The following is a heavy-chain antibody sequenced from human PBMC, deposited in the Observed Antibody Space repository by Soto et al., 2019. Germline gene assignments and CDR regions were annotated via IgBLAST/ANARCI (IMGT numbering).Heavy chain of an antibody. CDR2: INPSGGST. CDR3: ARAATPDAFDI. J-gene: IGHJ3*02. Sequence: GASVKVSCKASGYTFTSYYMHWVRQAPGQGLEWMGIINPSGGSTSYAQKFQGRVTMTRDTSTSAVYMELSSLRSEDTAVYYCARAATPDAFDIWGQGTMVTVSS. V-gene: IGHV1-46*01. D-gene: IGHD1-26*01. CDR1: GYTFTSYY.